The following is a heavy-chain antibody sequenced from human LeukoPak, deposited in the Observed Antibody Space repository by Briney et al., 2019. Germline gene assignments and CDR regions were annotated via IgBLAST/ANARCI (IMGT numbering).Heavy chain of an antibody. V-gene: IGHV1-69*04. D-gene: IGHD3-3*01. J-gene: IGHJ4*02. Sequence: SVKVSCKASGGTFSSYAISWVRQAPGQGLEWMGRIIPILGIANYAQKFQGRVTITADKSTSTVYMELSSLRSEDTAVYYCAREWKHDYYFDYWGQGTLVTVSS. CDR2: IIPILGIA. CDR1: GGTFSSYA. CDR3: AREWKHDYYFDY.